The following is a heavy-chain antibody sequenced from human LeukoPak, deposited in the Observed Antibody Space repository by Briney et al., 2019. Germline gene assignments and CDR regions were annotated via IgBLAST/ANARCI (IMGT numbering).Heavy chain of an antibody. CDR3: ARAGNYYTSGSYLGY. J-gene: IGHJ4*02. CDR1: GGSISSYY. V-gene: IGHV4-59*01. CDR2: IYHRGSA. Sequence: SETLSLTCTVSGGSISSYYWSWIRQPPGKGLEWIGHIYHRGSANYNPSLKSRVAISLDTSKNQFSLRLSSVTAADTAVYYCARAGNYYTSGSYLGYWGQGTLVTVSS. D-gene: IGHD3-10*01.